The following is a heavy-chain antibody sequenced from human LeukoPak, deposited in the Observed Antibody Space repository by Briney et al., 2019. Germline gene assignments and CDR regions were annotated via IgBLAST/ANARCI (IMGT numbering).Heavy chain of an antibody. Sequence: PGGSLRLSCTVSGFTVSSYSMSWVRQAPGKGLEWVSFIYSDNTHYSDSVKGRFTISRDNSKSTLYLQMNSLRAEDTAVDYCAKVSFRTVTRPLHMDVWGKGTTVTVSS. CDR1: GFTVSSYS. D-gene: IGHD4-17*01. CDR3: AKVSFRTVTRPLHMDV. CDR2: IYSDNT. V-gene: IGHV3-53*01. J-gene: IGHJ6*03.